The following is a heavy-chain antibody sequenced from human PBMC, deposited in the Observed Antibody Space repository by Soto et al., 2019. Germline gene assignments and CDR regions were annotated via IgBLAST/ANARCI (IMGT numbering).Heavy chain of an antibody. J-gene: IGHJ5*02. CDR1: GGSISSGGYS. D-gene: IGHD2-8*02. CDR3: ARDSLTGNWFEP. CDR2: IYHSGGT. Sequence: QLQLQESGSGLVKPSQTLSLTCAVSGGSISSGGYSWNWIRQLPGKGLEWIGYIYHSGGTLYNPSLKSRVTISVAKSRNQFSLTLTSVTAADTAVYYCARDSLTGNWFEPWGQGTLVTVSS. V-gene: IGHV4-30-2*06.